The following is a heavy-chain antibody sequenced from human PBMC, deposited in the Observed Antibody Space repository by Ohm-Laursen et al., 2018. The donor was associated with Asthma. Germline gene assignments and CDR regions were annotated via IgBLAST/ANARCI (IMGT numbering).Heavy chain of an antibody. CDR3: ARHNWGDSGVLPRWFDP. V-gene: IGHV4-30-4*02. D-gene: IGHD3-16*01. Sequence: SDTLSLTCTVSGGSISSGDYYWSWIRQPPGKGLEWIGYIYYSGSTYYNPSLKSRVTISVDTSKNQFSLKLSSVTAADTAVYFCARHNWGDSGVLPRWFDPWGQGTLVTVSS. CDR2: IYYSGST. J-gene: IGHJ5*02. CDR1: GGSISSGDYY.